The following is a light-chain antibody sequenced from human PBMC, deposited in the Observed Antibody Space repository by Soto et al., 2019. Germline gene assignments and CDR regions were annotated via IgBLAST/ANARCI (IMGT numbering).Light chain of an antibody. Sequence: QSALTQPASVSGSPGQSITISCTGTSSDVGGYNYVSWYQQHPGKAPKLMIYDVTTRPSGFSNRFSGSKSGNTASLTISGLQAEDEAVYYCSSYTTSGTLVFGGGTKLTVL. CDR2: DVT. CDR3: SSYTTSGTLV. V-gene: IGLV2-14*01. CDR1: SSDVGGYNY. J-gene: IGLJ3*02.